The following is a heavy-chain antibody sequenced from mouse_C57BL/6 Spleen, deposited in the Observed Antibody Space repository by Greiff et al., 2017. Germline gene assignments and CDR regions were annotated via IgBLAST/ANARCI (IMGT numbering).Heavy chain of an antibody. Sequence: QVQLQQSGPELVKPGASVKISCKASGYAFSSSWMNWVKQRPGKGLEWIGRIYPGDGDTNYNGKFKGKATLTADKSSSTAYMQRSSLTSEDSAVYFCARSYYYGSSTFDYWGQGTTLTVSS. J-gene: IGHJ2*01. CDR1: GYAFSSSW. CDR3: ARSYYYGSSTFDY. CDR2: IYPGDGDT. V-gene: IGHV1-82*01. D-gene: IGHD1-1*01.